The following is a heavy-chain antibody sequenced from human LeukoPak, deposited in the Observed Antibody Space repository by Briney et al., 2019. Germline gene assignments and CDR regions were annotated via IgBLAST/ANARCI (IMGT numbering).Heavy chain of an antibody. V-gene: IGHV3-23*01. CDR3: ARGSKGTYDY. CDR1: GFTFSNSV. CDR2: IPGTGDYT. Sequence: GGSLRLSCVASGFTFSNSVTTWVRQAPGKGLEWVSSIPGTGDYTYFANSVKGRFTISRDNSKNTLYLQMNSLRAGDTAIYYCARGSKGTYDYWGQGTLVTVSS. J-gene: IGHJ4*02.